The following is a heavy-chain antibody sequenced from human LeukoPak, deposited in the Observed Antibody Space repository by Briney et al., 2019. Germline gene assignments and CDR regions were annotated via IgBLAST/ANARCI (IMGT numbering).Heavy chain of an antibody. CDR1: GFTFNNYW. Sequence: PGGSLRLSRVASGFTFNNYWMTWVRQAPGKGLEWVANIRHDGSARYYGDSVKGRFTISRDDAKNSLFLQMNSLRADDTALYYCARDNSGFDYWGQGTLVTVSS. CDR3: ARDNSGFDY. CDR2: IRHDGSAR. V-gene: IGHV3-7*01. J-gene: IGHJ4*02. D-gene: IGHD6-19*01.